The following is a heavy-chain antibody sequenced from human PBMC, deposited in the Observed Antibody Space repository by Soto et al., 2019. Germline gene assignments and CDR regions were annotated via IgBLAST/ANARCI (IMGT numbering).Heavy chain of an antibody. CDR3: GRLARGAAGGTF. D-gene: IGHD6-13*01. CDR2: INPNTGGT. J-gene: IGHJ4*02. Sequence: AKASCKACGYTITGYYIYWARQAPGQGLEWMGWINPNTGGTNYAQKFQDWVTMTSDTSISTAYMELSRLRSDDTGVYFCGRLARGAAGGTFWVQGTLVTVSS. CDR1: GYTITGYY. V-gene: IGHV1-2*04.